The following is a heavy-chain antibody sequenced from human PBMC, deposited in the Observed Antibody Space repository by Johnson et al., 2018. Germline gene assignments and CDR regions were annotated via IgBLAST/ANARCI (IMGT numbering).Heavy chain of an antibody. J-gene: IGHJ6*02. Sequence: QVQLVESGGGVVQPGRSLRLSCAASGFTFSTFGMHWVRQAPGKGLEWVAVIWYDASNKNYPDSLKGRFTISRDNSKNTLFLQMNSLRVEDTAVYYRARGAYNNYNSLDVWGQGTTVTVSS. CDR3: ARGAYNNYNSLDV. CDR2: IWYDASNK. D-gene: IGHD5-24*01. V-gene: IGHV3-33*01. CDR1: GFTFSTFG.